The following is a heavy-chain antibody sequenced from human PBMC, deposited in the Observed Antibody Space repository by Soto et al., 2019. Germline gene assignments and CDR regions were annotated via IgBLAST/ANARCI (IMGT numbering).Heavy chain of an antibody. CDR1: GGTFSSYA. J-gene: IGHJ6*02. V-gene: IGHV1-69*01. CDR3: ARVLLWFGDLLASPDYYYYGMDV. Sequence: QVQLVQSGAEVKKPGSSVKVSCKASGGTFSSYAISWVRQAPGQGLEWMGGIIPIFGTANYAQKFQGRVTITADDSTSTAYMELSSLRSEDMAVYYCARVLLWFGDLLASPDYYYYGMDVWGQGTTVTVSS. CDR2: IIPIFGTA. D-gene: IGHD3-10*01.